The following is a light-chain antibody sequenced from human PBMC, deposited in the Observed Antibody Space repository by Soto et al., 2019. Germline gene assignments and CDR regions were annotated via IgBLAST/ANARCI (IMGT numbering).Light chain of an antibody. CDR2: GAF. Sequence: DIVLTQSPGTLSLSPGERATLSCRASQSISSSYLAWYQQKPGQAPRLLIYGAFSRATDIPYRFSGSASGTDFTFTISRLEPEDFAVYYCQQYNDSLYTFGQGTQLEIK. V-gene: IGKV3-20*01. CDR3: QQYNDSLYT. CDR1: QSISSSY. J-gene: IGKJ2*01.